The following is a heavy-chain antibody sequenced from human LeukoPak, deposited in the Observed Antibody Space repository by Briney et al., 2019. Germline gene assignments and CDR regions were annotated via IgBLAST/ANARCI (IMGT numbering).Heavy chain of an antibody. D-gene: IGHD3-10*01. CDR2: INHSGST. J-gene: IGHJ4*02. Sequence: PSETLSLTCAVYGGSFSGYYWSWIRQPPGKGLEWIGEINHSGSTNYNPSLKSRVTISVDTSKNQFSLKLSSVTAADTAVYYCASHGSGSFFDYWGQGTLVTVSS. CDR1: GGSFSGYY. V-gene: IGHV4-34*01. CDR3: ASHGSGSFFDY.